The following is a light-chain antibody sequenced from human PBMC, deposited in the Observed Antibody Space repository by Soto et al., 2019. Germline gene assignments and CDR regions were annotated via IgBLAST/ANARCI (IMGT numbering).Light chain of an antibody. CDR2: GAS. J-gene: IGKJ4*01. CDR3: QQYSDWPLT. CDR1: QSVSSN. V-gene: IGKV3D-15*01. Sequence: EMVVTQSPATLSVSPGERATLSCRASQSVSSNLAWYQQKPGQAPRLLIFGASTRATGTPARFSGSGSETEFTLTISSLQSEDFAVYYCQQYSDWPLTFGGGTKVDIK.